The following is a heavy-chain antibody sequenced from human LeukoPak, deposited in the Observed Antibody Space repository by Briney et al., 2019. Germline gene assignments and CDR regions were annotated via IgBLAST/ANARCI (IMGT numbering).Heavy chain of an antibody. CDR3: ARDWGVYSSGWFDY. V-gene: IGHV3-23*01. CDR1: GFTFSSYA. J-gene: IGHJ5*01. D-gene: IGHD6-19*01. CDR2: ISGSGGST. Sequence: AGGSLRLSCAASGFTFSSYAMSWVRQAPGKGLEWVSAISGSGGSTYYADSVKGRFTISRDNTKNSLFLQMNSLRAEDTAVYYCARDWGVYSSGWFDYWGQGTLVTVSS.